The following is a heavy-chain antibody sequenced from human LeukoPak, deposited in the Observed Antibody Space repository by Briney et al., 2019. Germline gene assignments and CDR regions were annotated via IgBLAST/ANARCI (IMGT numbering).Heavy chain of an antibody. CDR3: AKLGHGTALAGNGYFDY. CDR1: GFTFSGYA. Sequence: PGGSLRLSCAASGFTFSGYAMTWVRQAPGKGLEWVSAISGSGANTYSADSVKGRFTISRDNSKNTLYLQMNSLSADDTAVYYCAKLGHGTALAGNGYFDYWGRGTLVTVSS. CDR2: ISGSGANT. D-gene: IGHD6-19*01. J-gene: IGHJ4*02. V-gene: IGHV3-23*01.